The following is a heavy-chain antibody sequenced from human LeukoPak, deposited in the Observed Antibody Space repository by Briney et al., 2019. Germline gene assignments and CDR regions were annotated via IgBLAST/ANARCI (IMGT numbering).Heavy chain of an antibody. CDR1: GGSISPYF. D-gene: IGHD3-10*01. V-gene: IGHV4-59*01. Sequence: SETLSLTCTVSGGSISPYFWSWMRQTPGKGLEWIGYISYTGSTNYNPALKSRVTISVDTSQNQFSLQLTSVTAADTAVYYCARDDYRGVTNFDPWGQGTLVTVSS. CDR2: ISYTGST. CDR3: ARDDYRGVTNFDP. J-gene: IGHJ5*02.